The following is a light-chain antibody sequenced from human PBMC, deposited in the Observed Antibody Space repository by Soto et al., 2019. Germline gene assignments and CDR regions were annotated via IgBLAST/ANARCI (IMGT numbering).Light chain of an antibody. CDR3: LHRMNWPLT. Sequence: EIVMTQSPSTLSVSPGERATLSCRASQSVSIKLAWYQQKPGQAPRLLIYDTSTRATGIPARFSGSGSETDFNLTISSLETEDFGVYYGLHRMNWPLTFGQGTRLEIK. V-gene: IGKV3-15*01. CDR2: DTS. CDR1: QSVSIK. J-gene: IGKJ5*01.